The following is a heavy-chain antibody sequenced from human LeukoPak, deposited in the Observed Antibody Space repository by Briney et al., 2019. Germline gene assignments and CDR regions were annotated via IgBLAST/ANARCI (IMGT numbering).Heavy chain of an antibody. D-gene: IGHD5-24*01. J-gene: IGHJ4*02. CDR2: IVQSGTT. Sequence: PAGTLSRSCVASGLTCSTSDTSWVRQAPGKGPEWLSLIVQSGTTYYAESVEGRFTISRDNSQNAVFMQMNSLRAEDTAVYYCATRPTPRDRDFWGQGTLVTVSS. V-gene: IGHV3-23*01. CDR1: GLTCSTSD. CDR3: ATRPTPRDRDF.